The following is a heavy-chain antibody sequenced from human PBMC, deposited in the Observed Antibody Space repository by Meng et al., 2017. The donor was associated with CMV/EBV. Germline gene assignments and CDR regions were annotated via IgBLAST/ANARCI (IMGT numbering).Heavy chain of an antibody. D-gene: IGHD5-12*01. CDR3: ASELRSYYYYGMDV. CDR2: ISYDGSNK. CDR1: GFTFSSYA. Sequence: GESLKISWAAAGFTFSSYAMHWVREAPGKGLEWVAVISYDGSNKYYEDFVKGRFTITRDNSKNTLYLQRNSLRAEDTAVYYCASELRSYYYYGMDVWGQGTTVTVSS. J-gene: IGHJ6*02. V-gene: IGHV3-30-3*01.